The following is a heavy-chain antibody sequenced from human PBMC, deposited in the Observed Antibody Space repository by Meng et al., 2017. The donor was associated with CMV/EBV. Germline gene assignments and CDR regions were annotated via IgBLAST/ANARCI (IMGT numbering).Heavy chain of an antibody. CDR2: IYYSGST. CDR1: VGSISSSY. D-gene: IGHD2-15*01. Sequence: LHESGHGMVKPSVTLSPTCLVSVGSISSSYWSWIRQPPGKGLEWIGYIYYSGSTNYNPSLKSRVAISVDTSKNQFSLKLSSVTAADTAVYYCARAVYCSGGSCYSGGGDWFDPWGQGTLVTVSS. V-gene: IGHV4-59*01. J-gene: IGHJ5*02. CDR3: ARAVYCSGGSCYSGGGDWFDP.